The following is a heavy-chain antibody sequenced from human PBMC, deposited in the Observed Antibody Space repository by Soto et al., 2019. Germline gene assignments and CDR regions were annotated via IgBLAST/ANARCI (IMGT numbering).Heavy chain of an antibody. Sequence: PSETLSLTCTVSGGSISSYYWSWIRQPPGKGLEWIGYIYYSGSTNYNPSLKSRVTISVDTSKNQFSLKLSSVTAADTAVYYCASLGYCSSTSWYRPKNWFDPWGQATLVTVSS. V-gene: IGHV4-59*08. CDR1: GGSISSYY. D-gene: IGHD2-2*01. CDR3: ASLGYCSSTSWYRPKNWFDP. J-gene: IGHJ5*02. CDR2: IYYSGST.